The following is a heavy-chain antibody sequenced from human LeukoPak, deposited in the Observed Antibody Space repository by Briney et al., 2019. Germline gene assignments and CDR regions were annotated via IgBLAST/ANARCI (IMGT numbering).Heavy chain of an antibody. CDR1: GFTFSSHS. CDR3: AKAPSIVLMVYASVI. CDR2: ITASGTAM. D-gene: IGHD2-8*01. V-gene: IGHV3-23*01. Sequence: PGGSLRLSCAASGFTFSSHSMNWVRQAPGKGLEWVSHITASGTAMFYADSVKGRFTISRDNSKNTLYLQMNSLRAEDTAVYYCAKAPSIVLMVYASVIWGQGTLVTVSS. J-gene: IGHJ4*02.